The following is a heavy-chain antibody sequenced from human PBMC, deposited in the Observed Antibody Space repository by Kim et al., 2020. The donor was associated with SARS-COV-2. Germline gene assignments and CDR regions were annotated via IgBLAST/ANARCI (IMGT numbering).Heavy chain of an antibody. Sequence: YIYYADSVKGRFTISRDNAKNSLYLQMNSLRAEDTAVYYCAREEGGYSYYWGQGTLVTVSS. V-gene: IGHV3-21*01. D-gene: IGHD5-18*01. CDR2: YI. J-gene: IGHJ4*02. CDR3: AREEGGYSYY.